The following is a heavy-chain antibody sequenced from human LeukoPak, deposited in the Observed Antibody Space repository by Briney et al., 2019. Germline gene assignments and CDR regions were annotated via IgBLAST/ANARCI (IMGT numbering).Heavy chain of an antibody. CDR2: ISISSTYI. D-gene: IGHD1-14*01. J-gene: IGHJ4*02. V-gene: IGHV3-21*06. Sequence: PGGSLRLSCVASGFIFSSYTMNWVRQAPGKGLEWVSSISISSTYINYADSVKGRFTTSRDNARNSLYLQMDNLRAEDTAVYYCVRDMWGTYYFDYWGQGTVVTVSS. CDR3: VRDMWGTYYFDY. CDR1: GFIFSSYT.